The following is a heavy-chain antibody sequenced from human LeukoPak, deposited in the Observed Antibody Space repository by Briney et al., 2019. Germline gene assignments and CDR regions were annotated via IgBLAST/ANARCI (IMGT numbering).Heavy chain of an antibody. CDR3: ARNRKHYGSSWSYHSDY. V-gene: IGHV4-39*07. CDR1: GGSISSSSYY. Sequence: SETLSLTCTVSGGSISSSSYYWGWIRQPPGKGLEWIGSIYYSGSTYYNPSLKSRVTISVDTSKNQFSLRLSSVTAADTAVYYCARNRKHYGSSWSYHSDYWGQGTLVTVSS. D-gene: IGHD6-13*01. CDR2: IYYSGST. J-gene: IGHJ4*02.